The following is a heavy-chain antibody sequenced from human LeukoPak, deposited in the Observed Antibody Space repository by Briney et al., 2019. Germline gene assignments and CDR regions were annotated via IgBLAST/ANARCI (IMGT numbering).Heavy chain of an antibody. J-gene: IGHJ3*02. CDR3: ARDLTATFGGGGAFDI. CDR2: IDHSGGT. Sequence: SETLSLTCAVYGGSFSGYYWSWIRQPPGKGLEWIGEIDHSGGTKYNASLKSRVTISLDTSKIQFSLNLRSVTAADTAVYYCARDLTATFGGGGAFDIWGQGTMVTVSS. D-gene: IGHD3-16*01. CDR1: GGSFSGYY. V-gene: IGHV4-34*01.